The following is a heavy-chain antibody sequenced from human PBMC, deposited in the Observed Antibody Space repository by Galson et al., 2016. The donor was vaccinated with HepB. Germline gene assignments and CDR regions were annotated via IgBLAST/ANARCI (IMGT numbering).Heavy chain of an antibody. CDR2: IYQTGAA. V-gene: IGHV4-4*02. Sequence: TLSLTCAVSGGSISNDYWWSWVRQSPGKELEWIGEIYQTGAANYNPSFTRRATISVDKSKSQFSLRLDSVTAADTAVYYCTRGTLGTAATMAFDYWGQGTLVSVSS. J-gene: IGHJ4*02. CDR1: GGSISNDYW. D-gene: IGHD4/OR15-4a*01. CDR3: TRGTLGTAATMAFDY.